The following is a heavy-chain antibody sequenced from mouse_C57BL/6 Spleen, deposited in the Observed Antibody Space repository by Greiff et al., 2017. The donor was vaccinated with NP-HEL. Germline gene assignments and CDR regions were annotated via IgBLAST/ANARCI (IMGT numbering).Heavy chain of an antibody. D-gene: IGHD1-1*01. CDR3: ARLGGSSSYYAMDY. J-gene: IGHJ4*01. V-gene: IGHV1-52*01. CDR2: IDPSDSET. Sequence: VQLQQPGAELVRPGSSVKLSCKASGYTFTSYWMHWVKQRPIQGLEWIGNIDPSDSETHYNQKFKDKATLTVDKSSSTAYMQLSSLTSEDSAVYYCARLGGSSSYYAMDYWGQGTSVTVSS. CDR1: GYTFTSYW.